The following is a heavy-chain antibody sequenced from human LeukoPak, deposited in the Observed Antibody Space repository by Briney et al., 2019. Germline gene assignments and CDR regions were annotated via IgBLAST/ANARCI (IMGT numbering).Heavy chain of an antibody. CDR3: ARDGSGFDV. CDR1: GGSFSGYY. J-gene: IGHJ3*01. Sequence: SETLSLTCAVYGGSFSGYYWSWIRQSPGRGLEWLGYIYDSGSTKYNPSLKSRVTISVDASKNQISLKLTSMTAADTAVYYCARDGSGFDVWGQGTKVTVSS. V-gene: IGHV4-59*01. D-gene: IGHD2-2*03. CDR2: IYDSGST.